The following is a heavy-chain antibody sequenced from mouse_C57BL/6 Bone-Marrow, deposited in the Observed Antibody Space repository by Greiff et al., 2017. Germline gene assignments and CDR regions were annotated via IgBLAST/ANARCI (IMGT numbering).Heavy chain of an antibody. Sequence: EVQLHESGAELVRPGASVKLSCTASGFTIKDYYMHWVKQRPEQGLEWIGRIDPEDGDTEYAPKFKGKATMTADTSSNTAYLQRSSLTSEDTAVYYCTVVSPYYCRSRYWYFDVGGTGTAVTVSA. J-gene: IGHJ1*03. CDR3: TVVSPYYCRSRYWYFDV. CDR1: GFTIKDYY. CDR2: IDPEDGDT. V-gene: IGHV14-1*01. D-gene: IGHD1-1*01.